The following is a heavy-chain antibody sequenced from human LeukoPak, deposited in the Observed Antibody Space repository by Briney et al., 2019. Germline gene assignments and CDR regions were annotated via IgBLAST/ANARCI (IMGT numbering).Heavy chain of an antibody. D-gene: IGHD4-17*01. CDR3: ARADDYGEPHYFDY. Sequence: PSGTLSLTCAVSGGSISSSNWWSWVRQPPGKGLEWIGEIYHSGSTNYNPSLKSRVTISVDKSKNQFSLKLSSVTAADTAVYYCARADDYGEPHYFDYWGQGTLVTVSS. CDR1: GGSISSSNW. J-gene: IGHJ4*02. V-gene: IGHV4-4*02. CDR2: IYHSGST.